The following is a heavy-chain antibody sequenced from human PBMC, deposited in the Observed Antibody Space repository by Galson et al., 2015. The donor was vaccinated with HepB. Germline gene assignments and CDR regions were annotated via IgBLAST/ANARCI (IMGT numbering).Heavy chain of an antibody. CDR3: ARGNMYPNYYYYYGMDV. CDR2: IYPGDSDT. D-gene: IGHD2/OR15-2a*01. J-gene: IGHJ6*02. CDR1: GYSFTSYW. V-gene: IGHV5-51*01. Sequence: QSGAEVKKPGESLKISCKGSGYSFTSYWIGWVRQMPGKGLEWMGIIYPGDSDTRYSPSFQRQVTISADKSISTAYLQWSSLKASDTAMYYCARGNMYPNYYYYYGMDVWGQGTTVTVSS.